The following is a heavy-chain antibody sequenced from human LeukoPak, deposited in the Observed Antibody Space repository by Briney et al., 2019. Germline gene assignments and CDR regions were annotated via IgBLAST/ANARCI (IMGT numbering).Heavy chain of an antibody. Sequence: AGGSLRLSCVASGFTFEDYGMNWVRQAPGKGLEWVSGINWNGDSTVYGGRAGDGDSVKGVFTISRDNAKKSLDLQMNSLRAEDTVLYYCARAGGYSYGYYFDYWGQGTLVTVSS. CDR3: ARAGGYSYGYYFDY. J-gene: IGHJ4*02. D-gene: IGHD5-18*01. CDR1: GFTFEDYG. CDR2: INWNGDSTVYGGRA. V-gene: IGHV3-20*04.